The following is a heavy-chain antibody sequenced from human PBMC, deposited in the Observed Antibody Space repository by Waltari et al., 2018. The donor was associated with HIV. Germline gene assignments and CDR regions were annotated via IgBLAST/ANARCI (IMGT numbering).Heavy chain of an antibody. D-gene: IGHD6-13*01. V-gene: IGHV4-61*01. CDR3: ARVIAAAGLRFDS. J-gene: IGHJ4*02. CDR2: TYYSGRT. CDR1: GDAVSSGSFY. Sequence: QVQLQESGPGLVKPSETLSLTCTVSGDAVSSGSFYWSWMRQPPGKGLGWLGKTYYSGRTSHNPSLKSRVTISIDASKNQFSLKLRSVTAADTAVYYCARVIAAAGLRFDSWGQGTLVTVSS.